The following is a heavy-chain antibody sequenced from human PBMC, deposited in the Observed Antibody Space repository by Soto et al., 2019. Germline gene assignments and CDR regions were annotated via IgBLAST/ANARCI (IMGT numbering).Heavy chain of an antibody. CDR2: ISSDGTNK. D-gene: IGHD3-22*01. Sequence: PGGSLRLSCAASRFTFRSYGMHWVRQAPGKGLEWVAVISSDGTNKYYVDSVKGRFTISRDNSRNTLYPQMNSLRPEDTAVYYCAKDGILDSSGHYYYFDYWGQGTLVTVSS. CDR3: AKDGILDSSGHYYYFDY. J-gene: IGHJ4*02. CDR1: RFTFRSYG. V-gene: IGHV3-30*18.